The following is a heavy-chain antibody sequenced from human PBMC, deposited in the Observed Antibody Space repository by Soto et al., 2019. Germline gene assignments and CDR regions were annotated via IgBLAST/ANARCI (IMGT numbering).Heavy chain of an antibody. Sequence: SQTLSLTCAISGDSVSTNSPTWDWIRQSPSRGLEWLGRTYYRSKWYNDYTVSVKGRITINPDTSNNQLSLQLNSVTPDDTAVNYCARLIGNSWLDSWGEATLVTV. V-gene: IGHV6-1*01. D-gene: IGHD2-8*01. J-gene: IGHJ5*01. CDR1: GDSVSTNSPT. CDR3: ARLIGNSWLDS. CDR2: TYYRSKWYN.